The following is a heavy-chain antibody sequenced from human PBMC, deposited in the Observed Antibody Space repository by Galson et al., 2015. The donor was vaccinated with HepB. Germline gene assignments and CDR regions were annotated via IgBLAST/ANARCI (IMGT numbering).Heavy chain of an antibody. V-gene: IGHV3-23*01. J-gene: IGHJ4*02. CDR1: GFTFSSYA. CDR2: ISGSGGST. CDR3: AKSRPFFIVAVTATPFDY. D-gene: IGHD2-21*02. Sequence: SLRLSCAASGFTFSSYAMSWVRQAPGKGLEWVSAISGSGGSTYYADSVKGRFTISRDNSKNTLYLQMNSLRAEDTAVYFCAKSRPFFIVAVTATPFDYWGQGTLVTVSS.